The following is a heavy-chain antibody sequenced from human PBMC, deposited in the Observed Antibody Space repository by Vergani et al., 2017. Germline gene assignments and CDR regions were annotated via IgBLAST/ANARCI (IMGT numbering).Heavy chain of an antibody. CDR1: GYTFTSYG. D-gene: IGHD3-22*01. CDR3: AREGEVLYYYDSSGYYFY. V-gene: IGHV1-18*01. CDR2: ISAYNGNT. J-gene: IGHJ4*02. Sequence: QVQLVQSGAEVKKPGASVKVSCMASGYTFTSYGISWVRQAPGQGLEWMGWISAYNGNTNYAQKLQGRVTITADKSTSTAYMELSSLRSEDTAVYYCAREGEVLYYYDSSGYYFYWGQGTLVTVSS.